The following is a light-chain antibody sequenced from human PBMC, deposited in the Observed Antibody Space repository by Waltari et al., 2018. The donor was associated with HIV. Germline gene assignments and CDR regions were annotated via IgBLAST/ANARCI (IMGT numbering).Light chain of an antibody. V-gene: IGLV2-11*01. Sequence: QSALTQPRPVSGSPGPSVPILCTGTSSDVGAYKYVSWFKQHPGKAPKFMIYDVSKRPSGVPDRFSGSKSGNTASLTISGLQADDEAIYYCCSYAGTYEVVFGGGTKLTVL. J-gene: IGLJ2*01. CDR1: SSDVGAYKY. CDR2: DVS. CDR3: CSYAGTYEVV.